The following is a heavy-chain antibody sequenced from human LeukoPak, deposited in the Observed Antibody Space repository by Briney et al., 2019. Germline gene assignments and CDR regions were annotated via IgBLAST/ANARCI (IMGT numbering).Heavy chain of an antibody. J-gene: IGHJ6*02. CDR3: ARDIDCSSTRCYGGYYYYGMDV. CDR2: INTNTGNP. V-gene: IGHV7-4-1*02. CDR1: GYTFTSYA. Sequence: ASVKVSCKASGYTFTSYAMNWVRQAPGQGLEWMGWINTNTGNPTYAQGFTGRFVFSLDTSVSTAYLQISSQKAEDTAVYYCARDIDCSSTRCYGGYYYYGMDVWGQGTTVTVSS. D-gene: IGHD2-2*01.